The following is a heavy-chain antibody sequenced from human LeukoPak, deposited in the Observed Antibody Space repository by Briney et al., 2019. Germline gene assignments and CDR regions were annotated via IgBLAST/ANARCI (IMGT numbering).Heavy chain of an antibody. CDR3: ARDRFATTTWDSTFDY. CDR2: VDDSGNT. CDR1: EGPMRIYN. V-gene: IGHV4-59*01. Sequence: LETLSLTCTVSEGPMRIYNWNWIRQPPGKGLEWIGYVDDSGNTDYNPSFESRVTMSIDTSKKLFSLMLTSVTTADTAVYYCARDRFATTTWDSTFDYWGQGILVTVSS. J-gene: IGHJ4*02. D-gene: IGHD5-24*01.